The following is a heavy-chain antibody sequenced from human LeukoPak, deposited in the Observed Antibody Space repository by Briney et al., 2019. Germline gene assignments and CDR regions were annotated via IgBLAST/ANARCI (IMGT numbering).Heavy chain of an antibody. CDR2: ISGSGGST. D-gene: IGHD2-2*01. J-gene: IGHJ5*02. Sequence: GGSLRLSCAASGFTFSSYAMSWVRQAPGKGLEWVSAISGSGGSTYYADSVKGRFTISRDNSENTLYLQMNSLRAEDTAVYYCAKSPASTSCCNWFDPWGQGTLVTVSS. CDR1: GFTFSSYA. V-gene: IGHV3-23*01. CDR3: AKSPASTSCCNWFDP.